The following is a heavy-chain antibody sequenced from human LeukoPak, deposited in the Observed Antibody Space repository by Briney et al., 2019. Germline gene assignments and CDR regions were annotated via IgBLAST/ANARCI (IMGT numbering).Heavy chain of an antibody. CDR1: GSTFSSYA. V-gene: IGHV1-69*05. J-gene: IGHJ5*02. CDR2: IIPIFGSA. CDR3: ARDSIIKNYQLLQGGWFDP. D-gene: IGHD2-2*01. Sequence: SVKLSCNSSGSTFSSYAISWVRQAPGQGLEWMGGIIPIFGSANYAQKFQGRVTITTDESTSTAYMELSSLRSEDTAVYYCARDSIIKNYQLLQGGWFDPWGQGTLVTVSS.